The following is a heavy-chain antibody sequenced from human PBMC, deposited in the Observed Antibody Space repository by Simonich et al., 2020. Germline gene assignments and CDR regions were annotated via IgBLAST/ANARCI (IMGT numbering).Heavy chain of an antibody. J-gene: IGHJ3*02. CDR3: ARHAGFAFDI. CDR2: IYYSGSN. CDR1: GGSISSSSYY. V-gene: IGHV4-39*01. D-gene: IGHD6-13*01. Sequence: QLQLQESGPGLVKPSETLSLTCTVSGGSISSSSYYWGWIRQPPGKGLEWIGCIYYSGSNYYNPSLKSRVTISVDTSKNQFSLKLSSVTAADTAVYYCARHAGFAFDIWGQGTMVTVSS.